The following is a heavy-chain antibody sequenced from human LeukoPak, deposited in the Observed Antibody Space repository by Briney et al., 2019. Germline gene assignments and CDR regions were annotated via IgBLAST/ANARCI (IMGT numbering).Heavy chain of an antibody. CDR3: ARDAGTDGTYFDY. Sequence: GGCLRLSCAASGFIFGAYALHWVRQAPGKGLEWVAVISYDGSNKYYVDSVKGRITISRDKSKNTVYLQMNSLRVEDTAVYYCARDAGTDGTYFDYWGQGTLVTVSS. J-gene: IGHJ4*02. V-gene: IGHV3-30*04. CDR2: ISYDGSNK. CDR1: GFIFGAYA. D-gene: IGHD1-1*01.